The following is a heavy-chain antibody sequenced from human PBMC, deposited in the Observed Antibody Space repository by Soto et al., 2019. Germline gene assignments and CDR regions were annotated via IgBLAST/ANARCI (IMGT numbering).Heavy chain of an antibody. CDR2: IKSKTDGGTT. Sequence: PGGSLRLSCAASGFTFSNAWMNWVRQAPGKGLEWVGRIKSKTDGGTTDYAAPVKGRFTISRDDSKNTLYLQMNSLKTEVTSFYNCTTDPWYCSGWSYWGQGTLVTVSS. V-gene: IGHV3-15*07. CDR1: GFTFSNAW. D-gene: IGHD3-10*01. CDR3: TTDPWYCSGWSY. J-gene: IGHJ4*02.